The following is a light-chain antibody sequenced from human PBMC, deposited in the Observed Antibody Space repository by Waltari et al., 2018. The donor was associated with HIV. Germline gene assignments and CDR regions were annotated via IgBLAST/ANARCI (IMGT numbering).Light chain of an antibody. V-gene: IGKV3-15*01. Sequence: EVFMMQSPATLSVSLGIRVTLSCRANQSLGNNVAWYQQRPGQAPRILVDEASTRAPDIPTRFTGSGSGTKFTLTIISLQSEDFGVYFCQQYSDWPLTFGGGTKVEI. CDR2: EAS. J-gene: IGKJ4*01. CDR1: QSLGNN. CDR3: QQYSDWPLT.